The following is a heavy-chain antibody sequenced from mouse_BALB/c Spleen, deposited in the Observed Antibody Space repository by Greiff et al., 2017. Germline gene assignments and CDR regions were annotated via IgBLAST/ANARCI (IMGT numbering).Heavy chain of an antibody. V-gene: IGHV2-9*02. CDR1: GFSFTSYG. CDR3: SSDPGDYGKKVYSFDY. D-gene: IGHD2-1*01. J-gene: IGHJ2*02. CDR2: IWAGGST. Sequence: VQVVESGPGLVAPSQCLSITCTASGFSFTSYGVHWVRQPPGKGLEWLGVIWAGGSTNYNSALMSRLSISKDNSKSQVFIKMNSLQTDDTAMYYCSSDPGDYGKKVYSFDYWGQGTSLTVSS.